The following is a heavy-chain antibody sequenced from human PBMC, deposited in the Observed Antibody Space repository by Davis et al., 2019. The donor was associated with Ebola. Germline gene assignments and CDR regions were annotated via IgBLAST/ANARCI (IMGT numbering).Heavy chain of an antibody. J-gene: IGHJ6*02. CDR2: INAGNGNT. V-gene: IGHV1-3*01. Sequence: MPGGSLRLSCAASGFTFSSYGMHWVRQAPGQRLEWMGWINAGNGNTKYSQKFQGRVTITRDTSASTAYMELSGLSSEETAVYYCARDQGGHTSSYYYYGMDVWAQGTTVTVSS. CDR3: ARDQGGHTSSYYYYGMDV. CDR1: GFTFSSYG. D-gene: IGHD1-26*01.